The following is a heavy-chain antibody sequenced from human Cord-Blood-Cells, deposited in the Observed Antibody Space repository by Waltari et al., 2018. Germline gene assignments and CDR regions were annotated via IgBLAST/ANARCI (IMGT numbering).Heavy chain of an antibody. D-gene: IGHD3-3*01. CDR1: GGSFSGYY. Sequence: QVQLQQWGAGLLKPSETLSLTCAVYGGSFSGYYWSWIRQPPGKGLGWIGEINHSGRTNYNPSLMSRVTISVDTSKNQFSLKLSCVTAADTAVYYCARGPAVRFLERIRGWFDPWGQGTLVTVSS. V-gene: IGHV4-34*01. CDR3: ARGPAVRFLERIRGWFDP. J-gene: IGHJ5*02. CDR2: INHSGRT.